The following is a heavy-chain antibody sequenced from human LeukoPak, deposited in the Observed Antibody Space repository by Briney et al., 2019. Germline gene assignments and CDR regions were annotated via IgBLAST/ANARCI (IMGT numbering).Heavy chain of an antibody. Sequence: SETLSLTCTVSGGAISSYYWSWIRQPPGKGLEWIGYVHYTGSTNYNPSLKSRVTISVDTSKNQFSLKLSSVTAADTAVYYCASFIAAIVPGYFDYWGQGTLVTVSS. V-gene: IGHV4-59*08. J-gene: IGHJ4*02. CDR1: GGAISSYY. CDR2: VHYTGST. CDR3: ASFIAAIVPGYFDY. D-gene: IGHD6-13*01.